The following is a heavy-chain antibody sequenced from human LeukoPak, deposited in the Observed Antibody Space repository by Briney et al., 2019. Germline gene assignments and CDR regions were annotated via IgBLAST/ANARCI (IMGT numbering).Heavy chain of an antibody. V-gene: IGHV4-39*07. D-gene: IGHD6-6*01. Sequence: SETLSLTCTVSGGSISSSSYYWGWIRQPPGKGLEWIGSIYYSGSTYYNPSLKSRVTMSVDTSKNQFSLKLSSVTAADTAVYYCATHSSSSRPFDYWGQGTLVTVSS. CDR3: ATHSSSSRPFDY. J-gene: IGHJ4*02. CDR2: IYYSGST. CDR1: GGSISSSSYY.